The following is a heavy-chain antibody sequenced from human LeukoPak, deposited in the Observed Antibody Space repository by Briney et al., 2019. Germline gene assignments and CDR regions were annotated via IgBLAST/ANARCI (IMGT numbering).Heavy chain of an antibody. J-gene: IGHJ4*02. Sequence: KPSETLSLTCTVSGGSINNYYWSWIRQPPGKGLEWIGYIYYSGSTNYNPSLKSRVTISLDTSKNQFSLKLNSVTAADTAVYYCARGRYNWNYWGQGILVTVSS. CDR3: ARGRYNWNY. CDR2: IYYSGST. V-gene: IGHV4-59*01. CDR1: GGSINNYY. D-gene: IGHD1-20*01.